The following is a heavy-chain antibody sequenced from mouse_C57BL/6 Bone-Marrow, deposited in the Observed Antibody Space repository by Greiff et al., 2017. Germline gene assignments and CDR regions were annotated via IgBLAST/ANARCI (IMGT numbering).Heavy chain of an antibody. J-gene: IGHJ1*03. D-gene: IGHD1-1*01. V-gene: IGHV5-17*01. CDR2: ISSGSSTI. Sequence: EVKVEESGGGLVKPGGSLKLSCAASGFPFSDSGMHWVRQAPEKGLEWVAYISSGSSTIYYADQVQGRVTISRDNAKNTLFLQMTSLRSEDTAMYYCARIPYGSSPYWYFDVWGTGTTVTVSS. CDR1: GFPFSDSG. CDR3: ARIPYGSSPYWYFDV.